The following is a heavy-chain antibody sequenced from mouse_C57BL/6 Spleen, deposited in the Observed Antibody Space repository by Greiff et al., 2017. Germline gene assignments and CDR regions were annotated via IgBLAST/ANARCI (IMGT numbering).Heavy chain of an antibody. V-gene: IGHV1-74*01. CDR2: ITPSDSDT. J-gene: IGHJ4*01. Sequence: VQLQQPGAELVKPGASVKVSCKASGYTFTSYWMHWVKQRPGQGLEWIGRITPSDSDTNYNQKFKGKATLTVDKSSSTAYMQISSLTSEDSSVYYCAMKISNYESGAMDYWGQGTSVTVSS. CDR1: GYTFTSYW. D-gene: IGHD2-5*01. CDR3: AMKISNYESGAMDY.